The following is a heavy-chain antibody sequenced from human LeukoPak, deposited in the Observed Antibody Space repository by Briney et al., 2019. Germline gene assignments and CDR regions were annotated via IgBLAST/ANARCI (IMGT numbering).Heavy chain of an antibody. J-gene: IGHJ4*02. D-gene: IGHD4-17*01. CDR1: GYPFTSYG. Sequence: ASVKVSCKASGYPFTSYGFSWVRQAPGQGLEWMGRISTYNDNTHYAQKLQGRVTMTTDTSTSTAYVELRSLRSDDTAVYYCARDGDYGDYFDYCGQGTLVTVSS. V-gene: IGHV1-18*04. CDR2: ISTYNDNT. CDR3: ARDGDYGDYFDY.